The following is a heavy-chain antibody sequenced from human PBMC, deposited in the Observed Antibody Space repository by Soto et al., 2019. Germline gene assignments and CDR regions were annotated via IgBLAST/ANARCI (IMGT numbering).Heavy chain of an antibody. D-gene: IGHD2-21*02. CDR3: ALTVVTPADLWFDP. Sequence: SETLSLTRTVSCGSISSGGYYWSWIRQHPGKGLEWIGYIYYSGSTYYNPSLKSRVTISVDTSKNQFSLKLSSVTAADTAVYYCALTVVTPADLWFDPWGQGTLVTVS. J-gene: IGHJ5*02. CDR2: IYYSGST. V-gene: IGHV4-31*03. CDR1: CGSISSGGYY.